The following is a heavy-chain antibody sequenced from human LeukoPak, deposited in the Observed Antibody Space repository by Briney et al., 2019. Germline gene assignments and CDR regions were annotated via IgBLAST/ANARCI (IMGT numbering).Heavy chain of an antibody. CDR1: GFTVSSNY. Sequence: GGSLRLSCAASGFTVSSNYMSWVRQAPGKGLEWVSVIYSGGSTYYADSVKGRITISRDNSNNTLYLQMNSLRAEDTAVYYCVSPGSYYYGMDVWGQGTTVTVSS. CDR2: IYSGGST. V-gene: IGHV3-53*01. D-gene: IGHD2-15*01. CDR3: VSPGSYYYGMDV. J-gene: IGHJ6*02.